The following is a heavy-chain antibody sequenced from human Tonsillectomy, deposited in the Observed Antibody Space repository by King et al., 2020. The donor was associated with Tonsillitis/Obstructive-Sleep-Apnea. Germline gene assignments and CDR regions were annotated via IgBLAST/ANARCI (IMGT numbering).Heavy chain of an antibody. CDR3: ASGMVPAASFDY. CDR2: VNSDGCST. D-gene: IGHD2-2*01. CDR1: GFTFSSYW. V-gene: IGHV3-74*01. J-gene: IGHJ4*02. Sequence: EVQLVESGGGLVQPGGSLRLSCAASGFTFSSYWMHWVRQAPGKGLVWFSRVNSDGCSTTYADSVKGRFTISRDNAKNTLYLQMNSLRAEDTAVYYCASGMVPAASFDYWGQGTLVTVSS.